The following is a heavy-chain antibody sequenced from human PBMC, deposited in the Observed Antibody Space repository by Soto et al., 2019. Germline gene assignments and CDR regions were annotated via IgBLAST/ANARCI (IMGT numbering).Heavy chain of an antibody. CDR1: GGSISSDDFS. Sequence: QLQLQESGSGLVKPSQTLSLTCTVSGGSISSDDFSWSWIRQPSGKGLEWIGYIYQSGTTYYNPSLQSRVTMSVDRSKNQFSLNLSSVTAADTAVYYCSSYGDYGGFDYWGQGTLVTVSS. D-gene: IGHD4-17*01. J-gene: IGHJ4*02. CDR2: IYQSGTT. CDR3: SSYGDYGGFDY. V-gene: IGHV4-30-2*01.